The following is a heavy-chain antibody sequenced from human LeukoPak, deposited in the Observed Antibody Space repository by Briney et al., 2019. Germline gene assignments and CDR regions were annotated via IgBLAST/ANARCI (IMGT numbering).Heavy chain of an antibody. V-gene: IGHV3-9*01. CDR1: GFTFDDYA. CDR3: AKPTRRIGYDAFDI. J-gene: IGHJ3*02. CDR2: ISWNSGSI. Sequence: GRSLRLSCAASGFTFDDYAMHWVRQAPGKGLEWVSGISWNSGSIGYADSVKGRFTISRDNAKNSLYLQMNSLRAEDTALYYCAKPTRRIGYDAFDIWGQGTMVTVSS. D-gene: IGHD5-24*01.